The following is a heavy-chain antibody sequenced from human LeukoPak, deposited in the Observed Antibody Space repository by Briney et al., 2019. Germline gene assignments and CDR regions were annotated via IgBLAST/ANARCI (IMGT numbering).Heavy chain of an antibody. CDR2: IIPIFGTA. Sequence: GASVKVSCKASGGTFSRYAISWVRQAPGQGLEWRGGIIPIFGTANYAQKFQGRVTITTDESTSTAYMELSSLRSEDTAVYYCARDRLAARDNWFDPWGQGTLVTVSS. D-gene: IGHD6-6*01. J-gene: IGHJ5*02. CDR1: GGTFSRYA. V-gene: IGHV1-69*05. CDR3: ARDRLAARDNWFDP.